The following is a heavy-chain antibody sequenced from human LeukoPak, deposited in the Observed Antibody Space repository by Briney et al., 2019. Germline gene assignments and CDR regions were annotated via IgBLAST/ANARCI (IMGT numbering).Heavy chain of an antibody. CDR1: GFTVSSNY. D-gene: IGHD5-24*01. J-gene: IGHJ4*02. V-gene: IGHV3-53*01. CDR2: IYSGGST. CDR3: ARGEAEMATWGPRSNYYFDY. Sequence: PGGSLRLSCAASGFTVSSNYMSWVRQAPGKGLEWVSVIYSGGSTYYADSVKGRFTISRDNSKNTLYLQMNSLRAEDTAVYYCARGEAEMATWGPRSNYYFDYWGQGTLVTVSS.